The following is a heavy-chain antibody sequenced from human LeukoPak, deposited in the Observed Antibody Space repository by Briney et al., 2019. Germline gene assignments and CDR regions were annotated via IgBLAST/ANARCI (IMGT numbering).Heavy chain of an antibody. V-gene: IGHV3-21*04. CDR1: GFIFSSFS. Sequence: PGGSLRLSCAASGFIFSSFSVNWVRQAPGKGLEWVSSISTSGGLSSIYYADSVKGRFTISRDNAKTSLYLQMNSLRPEDTALYYCAKSPKDSGYYEPIDYWGQGTLVTVSS. D-gene: IGHD3-22*01. CDR3: AKSPKDSGYYEPIDY. J-gene: IGHJ4*02. CDR2: ISTSGGLSSI.